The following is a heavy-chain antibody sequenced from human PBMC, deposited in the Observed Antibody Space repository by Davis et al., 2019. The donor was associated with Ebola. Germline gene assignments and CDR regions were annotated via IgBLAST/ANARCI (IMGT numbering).Heavy chain of an antibody. CDR1: GGSISSYY. V-gene: IGHV4-59*01. CDR2: IYYSGST. CDR3: ARGSTSWMRGWFDP. Sequence: PSETLSLTCTVSGGSISSYYWSWIRQPPGKGLEWIGYIYYSGSTNYNPSLKSRVTISVDTSKNQFSLKLSSVTAADTAVYYCARGSTSWMRGWFDPWGQGTLVTVSS. D-gene: IGHD2-2*01. J-gene: IGHJ5*02.